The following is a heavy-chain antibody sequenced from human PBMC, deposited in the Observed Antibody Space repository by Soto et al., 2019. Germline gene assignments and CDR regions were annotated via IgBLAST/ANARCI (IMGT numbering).Heavy chain of an antibody. CDR2: ISYDGSNK. D-gene: IGHD2-2*01. J-gene: IGHJ4*02. CDR3: ARAGILVPAADY. V-gene: IGHV3-30-3*01. Sequence: QVQLVESGGGVVQPGRSLRLSCAASGFTFSSYAMHWVRQAPGKGLEWVAVISYDGSNKYYADTVKGRFTISRDNSKNTLYLQMNSLRAEDTAVYYCARAGILVPAADYWGQGTMVTVSS. CDR1: GFTFSSYA.